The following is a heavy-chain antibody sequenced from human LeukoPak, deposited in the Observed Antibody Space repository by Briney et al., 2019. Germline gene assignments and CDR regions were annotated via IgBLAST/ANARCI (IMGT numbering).Heavy chain of an antibody. CDR3: ARQGYTYYYDSSGYYPFDY. V-gene: IGHV4-59*08. Sequence: TSETLSLTCTVSGGSISSYYWSWIRQPPGKGLEWIGYIYYSGSTNYNPSLKSRVTISVDTSKNQFSLKLSSVTAAGTAVYYCARQGYTYYYDSSGYYPFDYWGQGTLVTVSS. CDR1: GGSISSYY. CDR2: IYYSGST. J-gene: IGHJ4*02. D-gene: IGHD3-22*01.